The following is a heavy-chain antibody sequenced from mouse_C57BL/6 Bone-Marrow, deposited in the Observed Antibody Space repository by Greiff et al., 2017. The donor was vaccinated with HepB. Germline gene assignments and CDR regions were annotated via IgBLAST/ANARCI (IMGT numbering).Heavy chain of an antibody. J-gene: IGHJ4*01. CDR3: ARRWLLPSMDY. V-gene: IGHV1-82*01. CDR2: IYPGDGDT. Sequence: VQLQQPGAELVKPGASVKMSCKASGYTFTSYWITWVKQRPGKGLEWIGRIYPGDGDTNYNGKFKGKATLTADKSSSTAYMQLSSLTSEDSAVYFCARRWLLPSMDYWGQGTSVTVSS. D-gene: IGHD2-3*01. CDR1: GYTFTSYW.